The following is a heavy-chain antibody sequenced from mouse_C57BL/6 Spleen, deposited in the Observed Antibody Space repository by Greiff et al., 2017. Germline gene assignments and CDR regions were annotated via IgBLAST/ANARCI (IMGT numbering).Heavy chain of an antibody. CDR1: GFTFSDYY. CDR3: ARADDYPYYFDY. V-gene: IGHV5-16*01. J-gene: IGHJ2*01. D-gene: IGHD2-4*01. CDR2: INDDGSST. Sequence: EVQVEESEGGLVQPGSSMKLSCTASGFTFSDYYMAWVRQVPEKGLEWVANINDDGSSTYYLASLKSRFIISRDNAKNILYLQMSSLKSEDTAAYYCARADDYPYYFDYWGQGTTLTVSS.